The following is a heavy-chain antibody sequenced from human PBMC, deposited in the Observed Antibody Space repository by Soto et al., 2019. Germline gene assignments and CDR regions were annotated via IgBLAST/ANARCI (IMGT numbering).Heavy chain of an antibody. V-gene: IGHV4-31*03. J-gene: IGHJ6*02. CDR3: ARGHIVVVPAATPWPPYGMDV. D-gene: IGHD2-2*01. CDR1: GGSISSGGYY. CDR2: IYYSGST. Sequence: SETLSLTCTVSGGSISSGGYYWSWIRQHPGKGLEWIGYIYYSGSTYYNPSLKSRVTISVDTSKNQFSLKLSSVTAADTAVYYCARGHIVVVPAATPWPPYGMDVWGQGTSVTVSS.